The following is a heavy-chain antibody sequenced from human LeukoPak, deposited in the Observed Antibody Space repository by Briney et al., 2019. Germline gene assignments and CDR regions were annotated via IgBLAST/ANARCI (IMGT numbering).Heavy chain of an antibody. V-gene: IGHV3-15*01. CDR3: TTGDLRGFLEWSADY. D-gene: IGHD3-3*01. J-gene: IGHJ4*02. Sequence: PGGSLRLSCAASGFTFSNAWMSWVRQAPGKGLEWVGRIKSKTDGGTTDYAAPVKGRFTISRDDSKNTLYLQMNSRKTEDTAVYYCTTGDLRGFLEWSADYWGQGTLVTVSS. CDR2: IKSKTDGGTT. CDR1: GFTFSNAW.